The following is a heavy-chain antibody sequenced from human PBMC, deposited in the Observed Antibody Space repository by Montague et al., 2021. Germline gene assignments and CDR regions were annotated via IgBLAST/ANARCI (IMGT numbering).Heavy chain of an antibody. V-gene: IGHV3-7*01. Sequence: SLRLSCAASGITFDYYWMRWVRQAPGKGLEWVANINVDGSEKKYVDSVRGRFSISRDNTKNSLYLQMNSLRVEDTAVYYCARDRAAAGSWGHGTLVIVSS. CDR1: GITFDYYW. J-gene: IGHJ5*01. D-gene: IGHD6-13*01. CDR3: ARDRAAAGS. CDR2: INVDGSEK.